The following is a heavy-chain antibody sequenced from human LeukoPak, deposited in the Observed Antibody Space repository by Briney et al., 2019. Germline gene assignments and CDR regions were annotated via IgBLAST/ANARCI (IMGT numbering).Heavy chain of an antibody. J-gene: IGHJ5*02. CDR2: IYTSGST. D-gene: IGHD2-21*01. CDR3: ARVLGSVIADWTKWFDP. Sequence: SETLSLTCTVSGGSISRYYWSWIRQPAGKGLEGIGRIYTSGSTNYNPFLKGRVTMSVGTAKNQFSLKLSSVTAADTAVYYCARVLGSVIADWTKWFDPWGQGTLVTVSS. CDR1: GGSISRYY. V-gene: IGHV4-4*07.